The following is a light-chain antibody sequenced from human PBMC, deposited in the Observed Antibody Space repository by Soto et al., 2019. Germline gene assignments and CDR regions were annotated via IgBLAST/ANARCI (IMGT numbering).Light chain of an antibody. J-gene: IGKJ2*01. CDR3: QQRSNWPPKYT. V-gene: IGKV3-11*01. Sequence: EVVLTQSPATLSLAPGERATLSCRASQSVSRYLAWYQQKPGQAPRLLIYDASNRATGIPARFSGSGSGTDFTLTISSLEPEDFAVYYCQQRSNWPPKYTFGQGTKVDIK. CDR1: QSVSRY. CDR2: DAS.